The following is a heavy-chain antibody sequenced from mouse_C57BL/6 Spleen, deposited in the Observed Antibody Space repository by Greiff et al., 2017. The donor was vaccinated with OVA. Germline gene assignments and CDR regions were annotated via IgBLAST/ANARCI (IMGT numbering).Heavy chain of an antibody. CDR2: ISYDGSN. CDR1: GYSITSGYY. D-gene: IGHD1-1*01. V-gene: IGHV3-6*01. J-gene: IGHJ4*01. CDR3: ARDYYGSSLGAMDY. Sequence: EVQLVESGPGLVKPSQSLSLTCSVTGYSITSGYYWNWIRQFPGNKLEWMGYISYDGSNNYNPSLKNRISITRDTSKNQFFLKLNSVTTEDTATYYCARDYYGSSLGAMDYWGQGTSVTVSS.